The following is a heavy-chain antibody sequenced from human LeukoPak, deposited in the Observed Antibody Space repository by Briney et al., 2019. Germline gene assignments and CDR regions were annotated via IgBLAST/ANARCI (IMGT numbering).Heavy chain of an antibody. CDR3: AKGDYGFWSGYYSRVDY. V-gene: IGHV3-43*02. CDR2: ISGDGGST. D-gene: IGHD3-3*01. J-gene: IGHJ4*02. CDR1: GFTFGDYA. Sequence: GGSLRLSCAASGFTFGDYAMHWVRQAPGKGLEWVSLISGDGGSTYYADSVKGRFTISRDNSKNSLYLQMNSLRTEDTALYYCAKGDYGFWSGYYSRVDYWGQGTLVTVSS.